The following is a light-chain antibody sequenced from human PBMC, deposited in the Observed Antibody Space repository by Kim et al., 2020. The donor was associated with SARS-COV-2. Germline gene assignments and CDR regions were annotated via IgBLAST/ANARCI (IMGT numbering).Light chain of an antibody. CDR1: QSVSSY. Sequence: EIVLTQSPATLSLSPGERATLSCRASQSVSSYLGWYQQRPGQAPRLLIYDASNRATDVPARFSGSGSGTDFTLTISNLEPEDFVDYYCQQRVDWPLTFGGGTKVDIK. V-gene: IGKV3-11*01. J-gene: IGKJ4*01. CDR3: QQRVDWPLT. CDR2: DAS.